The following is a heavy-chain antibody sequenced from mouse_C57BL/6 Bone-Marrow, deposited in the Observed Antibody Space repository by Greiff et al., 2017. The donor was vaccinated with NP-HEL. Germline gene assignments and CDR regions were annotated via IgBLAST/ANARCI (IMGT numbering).Heavy chain of an antibody. J-gene: IGHJ3*01. V-gene: IGHV1-50*01. Sequence: VQLQQPGAELVKPGASVKLSCKASGYTFTSYWMQWVKQRPGQGLEWIGEIDPSDSYTNYNQKFKGKATLTVDTSSSTAYMQLSSLTSEDSAVYYCARGDYGSPWFAYWGQGTLVTVSA. CDR1: GYTFTSYW. D-gene: IGHD1-1*01. CDR3: ARGDYGSPWFAY. CDR2: IDPSDSYT.